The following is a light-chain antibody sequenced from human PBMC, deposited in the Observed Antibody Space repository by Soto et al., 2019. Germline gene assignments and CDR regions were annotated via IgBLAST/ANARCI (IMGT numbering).Light chain of an antibody. CDR1: QGIKNW. Sequence: DIQMTQSPAYVSASVGDRVTITCRASQGIKNWLAWYQQKPGKAPNLLIYTGSSLQSGVPSRFSGSGSGTDFTLTINSLQPEDFATYYCQQSNAFWTFGQGTKADIK. J-gene: IGKJ1*01. CDR2: TGS. V-gene: IGKV1-12*01. CDR3: QQSNAFWT.